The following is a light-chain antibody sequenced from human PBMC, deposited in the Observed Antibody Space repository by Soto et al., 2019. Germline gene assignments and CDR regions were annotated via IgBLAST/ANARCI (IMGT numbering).Light chain of an antibody. CDR3: QQYYSPPWT. V-gene: IGKV4-1*01. Sequence: DIVMTQSPDSLAVSLGERATINCKSSQSVLYSSNNKNYLAWYQQKPGQPPKLLIYWASTGESGVPDRFSGGGSGTDSTLTISSLQAEDVAVYYCQQYYSPPWTFGQGTKVEIK. CDR2: WAS. CDR1: QSVLYSSNNKNY. J-gene: IGKJ1*01.